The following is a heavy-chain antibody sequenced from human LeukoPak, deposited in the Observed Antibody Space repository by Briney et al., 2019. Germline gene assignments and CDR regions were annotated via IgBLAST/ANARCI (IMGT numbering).Heavy chain of an antibody. CDR2: IKNKGDGGTT. CDR1: GFTFGDYL. CDR3: TTSGTPFEY. D-gene: IGHD3-10*01. J-gene: IGHJ4*02. V-gene: IGHV3-15*01. Sequence: GGSLRLSCTASGFTFGDYLMSWVRLAPGKGLEWVGRIKNKGDGGTTDYAAPVKGRFTVSRDDSKSTLYLQMNSLKTEDTAVYYCTTSGTPFEYWGQGTLVTVSS.